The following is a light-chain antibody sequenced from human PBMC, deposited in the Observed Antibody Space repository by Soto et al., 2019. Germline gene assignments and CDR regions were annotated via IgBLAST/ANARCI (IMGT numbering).Light chain of an antibody. V-gene: IGLV2-14*01. CDR2: DVS. J-gene: IGLJ1*01. CDR3: SSYTTSSTLYV. Sequence: QSALTQPASVSGSPGQSITISCTGTSNDVGGYNYVSWYQQHPGKAPKLMIYDVSNRPSGVSNRFSGSKSGNTASLTISGLQAEDEADYYCSSYTTSSTLYVFGTGTKVTDL. CDR1: SNDVGGYNY.